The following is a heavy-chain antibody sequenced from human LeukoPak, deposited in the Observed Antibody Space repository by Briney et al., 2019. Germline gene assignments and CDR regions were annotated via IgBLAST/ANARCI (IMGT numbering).Heavy chain of an antibody. J-gene: IGHJ6*02. V-gene: IGHV3-66*03. D-gene: IGHD5-18*01. CDR3: ARDPRIQLWSYYYYGMDV. Sequence: GSLRLSCAASGFTVIRNYMTWVRQAPGKGLEWVSVIYSNNSTYYADSVKGRFTISRDSSKNTLYLQMNSLRAEDTAVYYCARDPRIQLWSYYYYGMDVWGQGTTVTVSS. CDR1: GFTVIRNY. CDR2: IYSNNST.